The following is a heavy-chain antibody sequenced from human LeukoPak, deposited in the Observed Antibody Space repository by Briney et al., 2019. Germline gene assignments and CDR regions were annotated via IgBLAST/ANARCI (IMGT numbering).Heavy chain of an antibody. CDR2: IEPDGSEK. J-gene: IGHJ5*02. D-gene: IGHD2-2*01. Sequence: GRSLRVSCAAPGFTFSSYWLSWVRQASWKGQLSVAKIEPDGSEKYYVDSVKGRFTIPRDNAKNSLYLQMNSLRAEDTAVYYCAKRGIYQNWFDPWGQGTLVTVSS. V-gene: IGHV3-7*01. CDR1: GFTFSSYW. CDR3: AKRGIYQNWFDP.